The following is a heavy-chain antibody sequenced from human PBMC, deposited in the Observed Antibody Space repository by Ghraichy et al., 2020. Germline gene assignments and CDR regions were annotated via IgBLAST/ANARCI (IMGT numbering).Heavy chain of an antibody. Sequence: GGSLRLSCVASGFTFSSYAMTWVRQAPGKGLEWVSTISNSALSTHYAGSVKGRFTISRDNSKNTLYLQMSSLRGEDTALYYCSLNASGTWGCWGQGALVTVFS. CDR1: GFTFSSYA. CDR3: SLNASGTWGC. D-gene: IGHD7-27*01. V-gene: IGHV3-23*01. J-gene: IGHJ1*01. CDR2: ISNSALST.